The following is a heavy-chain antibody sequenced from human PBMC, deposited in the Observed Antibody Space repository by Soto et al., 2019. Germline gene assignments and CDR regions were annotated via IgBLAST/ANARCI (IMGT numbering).Heavy chain of an antibody. V-gene: IGHV3-48*03. Sequence: GGSLRLSCAASGFTFSSYEMNWVRQAPGKGLEWVSYISSSGSTIYYADSVKGRFTISRDNAKNSLYLQMNSLRAEDTAVYYCASGAINVDTAMVPGYYYYYGMDVWGQGTTVTVSS. J-gene: IGHJ6*02. D-gene: IGHD5-18*01. CDR2: ISSSGSTI. CDR3: ASGAINVDTAMVPGYYYYYGMDV. CDR1: GFTFSSYE.